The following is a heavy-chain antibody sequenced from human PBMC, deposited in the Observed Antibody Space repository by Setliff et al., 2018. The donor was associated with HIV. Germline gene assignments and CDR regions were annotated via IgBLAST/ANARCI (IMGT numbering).Heavy chain of an antibody. CDR1: GGSITPYY. D-gene: IGHD6-19*01. J-gene: IGHJ6*03. Sequence: SETLSLTCTVSGGSITPYYWSWIRQPPGKGLEWIGYILFSGDTNYSPSLKSRISMSVDTSKNQVSLNLTSVTAADSAVYYCVREGSVSGKYYYYMNLWGKGTTVTVSS. CDR2: ILFSGDT. CDR3: VREGSVSGKYYYYMNL. V-gene: IGHV4-59*12.